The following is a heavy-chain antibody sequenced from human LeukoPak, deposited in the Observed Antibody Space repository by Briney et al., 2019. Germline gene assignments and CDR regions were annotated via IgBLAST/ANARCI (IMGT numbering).Heavy chain of an antibody. CDR1: GFTFDDYA. Sequence: SGGSLRLSCAASGFTFDDYAVHWVRQAPGKGLEWVSGISWNSGSIGYADSVKGRFTISRDNAKNSLYLQMNSLRAEDTALYYCAKDNYDSWSGYPTNYYYYYMDVWGKGTTVTVSS. V-gene: IGHV3-9*01. D-gene: IGHD3-3*01. J-gene: IGHJ6*03. CDR3: AKDNYDSWSGYPTNYYYYYMDV. CDR2: ISWNSGSI.